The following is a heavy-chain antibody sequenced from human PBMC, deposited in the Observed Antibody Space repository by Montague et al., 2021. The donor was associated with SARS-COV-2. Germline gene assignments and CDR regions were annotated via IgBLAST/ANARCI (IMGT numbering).Heavy chain of an antibody. D-gene: IGHD3-22*01. CDR1: GGSIDSFY. CDR3: ASGGEYYNTGYYSDYYYNMDV. CDR2: IFHSGRT. V-gene: IGHV4-59*01. J-gene: IGHJ6*02. Sequence: ETLSLTCTVAGGSIDSFYWGWIRRPPGKGLEWIGRIFHSGRTYXXPSLKSRVSMSVDTSKNQVSLRLSSLTAADTAVYYCASGGEYYNTGYYSDYYYNMDVWGQGTTVTVSS.